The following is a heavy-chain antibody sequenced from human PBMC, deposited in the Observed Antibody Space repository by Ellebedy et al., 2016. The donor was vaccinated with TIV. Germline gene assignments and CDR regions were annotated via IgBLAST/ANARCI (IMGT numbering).Heavy chain of an antibody. V-gene: IGHV3-21*01. CDR1: GFTFSSYT. J-gene: IGHJ2*01. CDR3: ARKVPAPTTVPPNWYFDL. Sequence: GESLKISCAASGFTFSSYTLNWVRQAPGKGLEWVSSISTSSSYIYYADSVKGRFTISRDNAKNSLFLQMTSLRAEDTTVYYCARKVPAPTTVPPNWYFDLWGRGTLVIVSS. CDR2: ISTSSSYI. D-gene: IGHD4-17*01.